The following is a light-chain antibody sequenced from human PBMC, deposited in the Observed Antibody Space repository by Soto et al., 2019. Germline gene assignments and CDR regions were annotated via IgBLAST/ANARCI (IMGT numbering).Light chain of an antibody. V-gene: IGKV1-17*01. CDR2: GAS. CDR3: LQNDIFPRT. CDR1: QGIRSH. Sequence: DIQMTQSPSSLSASVGDRVTITCRASQGIRSHLGWYQQKLGKAPQRLIYGASILHPGVPSRFNGSGFGTEFTLTISSLQPEDFATYYCLQNDIFPRTFGQGNKVEIK. J-gene: IGKJ1*01.